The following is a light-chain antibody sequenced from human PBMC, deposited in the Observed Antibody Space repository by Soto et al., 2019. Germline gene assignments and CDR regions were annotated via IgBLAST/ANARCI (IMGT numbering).Light chain of an antibody. CDR1: SGYSNYK. CDR2: VGTGGIVG. Sequence: QSVLTQPPSASASLGASVTLTCTLSSGYSNYKVDWYQQRPGKGPRFVMRVGTGGIVGSKGDGIPDRFSVLGSGLNRYLTIKNIQEEDESDYHCGADHGGGSNLGVFGGGTKLTVL. V-gene: IGLV9-49*01. CDR3: GADHGGGSNLGV. J-gene: IGLJ2*01.